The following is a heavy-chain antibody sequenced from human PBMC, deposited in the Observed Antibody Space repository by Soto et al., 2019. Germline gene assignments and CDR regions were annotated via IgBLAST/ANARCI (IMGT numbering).Heavy chain of an antibody. Sequence: SVKVSCKASGGTYSSYAISWVRQAPGQGLEWMGGIIPIFATAKYAQKFPVRVMITVDEATSTAYMELGXLRPEDTAVYYRAWSVSFRYRLLKRGMDIWGQGTTVTVSS. CDR2: IIPIFATA. CDR1: GGTYSSYA. D-gene: IGHD1-1*01. CDR3: AWSVSFRYRLLKRGMDI. J-gene: IGHJ6*02. V-gene: IGHV1-69*13.